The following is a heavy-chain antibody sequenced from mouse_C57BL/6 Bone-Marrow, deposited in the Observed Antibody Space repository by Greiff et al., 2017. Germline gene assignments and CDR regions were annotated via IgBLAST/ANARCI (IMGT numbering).Heavy chain of an antibody. CDR3: ARRDYGSSPSYFDV. CDR1: GYAFSSSW. D-gene: IGHD1-1*01. J-gene: IGHJ1*03. CDR2: IYPGDGDT. V-gene: IGHV1-82*01. Sequence: VQLQQSGPELVKPGASVKISCKASGYAFSSSWMNWVKQRPGKGLEWIGRIYPGDGDTNYNGKFKGKATLTADKSSSTAYMQLSSLTSEDSAVYYCARRDYGSSPSYFDVWGTGTTVTVSS.